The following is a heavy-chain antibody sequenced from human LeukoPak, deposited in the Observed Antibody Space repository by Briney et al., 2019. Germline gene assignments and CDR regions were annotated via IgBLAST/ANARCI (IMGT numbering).Heavy chain of an antibody. V-gene: IGHV3-9*01. CDR1: GFTFSSYS. D-gene: IGHD3-10*01. CDR3: AKDMGPYYYGSGSYYADY. Sequence: GGSLRLSCAASGFTFSSYSMNWVRQAPGRGLEWVSGISWNSGSIGYADSVKGRFTISRDNAKNSLYLQMNSLRAEDTALYYCAKDMGPYYYGSGSYYADYWGQGTLVTVSS. CDR2: ISWNSGSI. J-gene: IGHJ4*02.